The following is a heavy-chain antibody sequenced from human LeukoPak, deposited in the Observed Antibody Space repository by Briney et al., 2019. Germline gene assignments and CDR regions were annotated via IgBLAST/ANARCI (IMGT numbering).Heavy chain of an antibody. CDR2: IKQDGGEK. J-gene: IGHJ5*02. V-gene: IGHV3-7*01. CDR3: AKGDKMLTWRRTYNRFDP. CDR1: GFNFSSYW. Sequence: GGSLRLSCAASGFNFSSYWMNWVRQAPGKGLEWVANIKQDGGEKHYVDSVKDRFTISRDNAKNSLILQMNSLRVEDTAVYYCAKGDKMLTWRRTYNRFDPWGQGTLVTVSS. D-gene: IGHD3-16*01.